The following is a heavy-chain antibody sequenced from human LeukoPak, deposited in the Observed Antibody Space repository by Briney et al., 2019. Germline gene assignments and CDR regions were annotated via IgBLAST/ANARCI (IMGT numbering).Heavy chain of an antibody. D-gene: IGHD1-1*01. V-gene: IGHV4-39*01. J-gene: IGHJ4*02. CDR3: ARRAYGTGFDF. Sequence: PSETLSLTCDVSGGSITSSPYWWSWIRQPPEKGLEWVGTIYYSGNTFYHPSLASRVTISADTSKNQFSLRLTSVTAADTAVYYCARRAYGTGFDFWGQGNVVTVSS. CDR1: GGSITSSPYW. CDR2: IYYSGNT.